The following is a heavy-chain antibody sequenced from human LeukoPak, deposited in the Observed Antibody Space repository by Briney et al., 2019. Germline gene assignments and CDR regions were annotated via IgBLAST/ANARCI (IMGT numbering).Heavy chain of an antibody. V-gene: IGHV3-30*18. D-gene: IGHD2-15*01. Sequence: PGGSLRLSCAASGFTFSSYGMHWVRQAPGKGLEWGAVISYDGSNKYYADSVKSRFTISRDNSKNTLYLQMNSLRAEDTAVYYCAKDTGGRSGSCLYYWGQGTLVTVSS. CDR1: GFTFSSYG. J-gene: IGHJ4*02. CDR3: AKDTGGRSGSCLYY. CDR2: ISYDGSNK.